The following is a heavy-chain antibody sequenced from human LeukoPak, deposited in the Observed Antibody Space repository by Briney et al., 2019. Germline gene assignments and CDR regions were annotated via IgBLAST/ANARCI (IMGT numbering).Heavy chain of an antibody. V-gene: IGHV3-23*01. Sequence: GGSLRLSCAASGFTFSSYAMSWVRQAPGKGLEWVSAISGSGGSTYYADSVKGRFTISRDNSKNTLYLQMNSLRAEDTAVYYCATHGREPPDGGHQYFQHWGQGTLVTVSS. CDR3: ATHGREPPDGGHQYFQH. J-gene: IGHJ1*01. CDR1: GFTFSSYA. CDR2: ISGSGGST. D-gene: IGHD1-14*01.